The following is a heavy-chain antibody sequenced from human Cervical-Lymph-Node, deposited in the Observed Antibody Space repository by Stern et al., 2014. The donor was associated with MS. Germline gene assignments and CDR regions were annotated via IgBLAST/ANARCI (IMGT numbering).Heavy chain of an antibody. Sequence: QVQLLESGPGLVKPSQTLSLTCTVSGGSIRSGGYYWTWIRQHPGKGLEWIGYISYSGYTYYNPSLKSRVTMSVDTSQNQFSLKLSSVTAADTAVYYCAAWFSSSLGYFQHWGQGTLVPVSS. V-gene: IGHV4-31*03. CDR3: AAWFSSSLGYFQH. CDR1: GGSIRSGGYY. J-gene: IGHJ1*01. CDR2: ISYSGYT. D-gene: IGHD6-13*01.